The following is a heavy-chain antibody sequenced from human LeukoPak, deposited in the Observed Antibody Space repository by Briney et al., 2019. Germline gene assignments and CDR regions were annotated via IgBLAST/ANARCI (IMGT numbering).Heavy chain of an antibody. CDR2: IYYSGST. CDR3: ARVMGRPSPWFDP. CDR1: GGSISSYY. D-gene: IGHD3-10*01. Sequence: SETLSLTCTVSGGSISSYYWSWIRQPPGKGLEWIGYIYYSGSTNYNPSLKSRVTISVDTSKNQFSLKLSSVTAADTAVYYCARVMGRPSPWFDPWGQGTLVTVSS. J-gene: IGHJ5*02. V-gene: IGHV4-59*01.